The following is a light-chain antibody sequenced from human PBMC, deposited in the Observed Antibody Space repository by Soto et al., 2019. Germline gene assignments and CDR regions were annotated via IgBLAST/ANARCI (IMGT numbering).Light chain of an antibody. Sequence: EVVMTQSPATLSVSPGERVTLSCRASQSINAHLAWYQQKPGQAPRLLIHGASTRATGIPARFSGSGFGTEFIXXIXSXXSEDFAVYYCQQYNTWLWTFGQXXKV. CDR1: QSINAH. CDR3: QQYNTWLWT. CDR2: GAS. J-gene: IGKJ1*01. V-gene: IGKV3-15*01.